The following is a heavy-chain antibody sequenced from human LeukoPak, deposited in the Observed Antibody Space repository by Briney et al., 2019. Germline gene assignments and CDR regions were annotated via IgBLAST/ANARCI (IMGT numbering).Heavy chain of an antibody. V-gene: IGHV3-48*03. D-gene: IGHD3-22*01. CDR3: ARAMDPNYYDSSGYQDWYFDL. CDR2: ISSSGSTI. Sequence: GSLRLSCAASGFTSNSYEMNWVRQAPGKGLEWVSYISSSGSTIYYADSVKGRFTISRDNAKNSLYLQMNSLRAEDTAVYYCARAMDPNYYDSSGYQDWYFDLWGRGTLVTVSS. J-gene: IGHJ2*01. CDR1: GFTSNSYE.